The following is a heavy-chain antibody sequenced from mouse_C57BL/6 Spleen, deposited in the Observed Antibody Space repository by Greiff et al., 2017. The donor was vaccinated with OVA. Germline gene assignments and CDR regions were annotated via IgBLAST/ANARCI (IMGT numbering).Heavy chain of an antibody. CDR3: ARSHYDYFDD. V-gene: IGHV1-42*01. CDR1: GYSFTGYY. D-gene: IGHD1-1*01. J-gene: IGHJ2*01. CDR2: INPSTGGT. Sequence: VQLKQSGPELVKPGASVKISCKASGYSFTGYYMNWVKQSPEKSLEWIGEINPSTGGTTYNQKFKAKATLTVDKSSSTAYMQLESLTSEDSAVYYCARSHYDYFDDWGQGTTLTVSS.